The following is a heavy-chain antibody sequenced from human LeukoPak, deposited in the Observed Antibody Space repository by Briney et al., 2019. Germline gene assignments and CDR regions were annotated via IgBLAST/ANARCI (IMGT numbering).Heavy chain of an antibody. CDR2: IHYSGST. Sequence: SETLSLTCTVSGGSISTYYWSWIRQPPGKGLEWIGYIHYSGSTNYSPSLKSRVTISVDTSKNRFSLRLSSLTAADTAVYFCAGGGWSFDAFDFWGQGTMVTVSS. V-gene: IGHV4-59*08. CDR1: GGSISTYY. D-gene: IGHD6-19*01. J-gene: IGHJ3*01. CDR3: AGGGWSFDAFDF.